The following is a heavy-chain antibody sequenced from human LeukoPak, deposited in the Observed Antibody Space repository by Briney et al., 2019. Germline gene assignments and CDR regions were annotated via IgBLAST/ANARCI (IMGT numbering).Heavy chain of an antibody. Sequence: GGSLRLSCAASGLSVSSKYMSWVRQTAGKGLEWVSVIYSGGTTFYADSVKGRFTISRDNSKNTLYLQMNSLRPDDTAVYYCTKLKGWYGDGYFDYWGPGILVTVSS. CDR1: GLSVSSKY. CDR3: TKLKGWYGDGYFDY. D-gene: IGHD6-19*01. V-gene: IGHV3-53*01. J-gene: IGHJ4*02. CDR2: IYSGGTT.